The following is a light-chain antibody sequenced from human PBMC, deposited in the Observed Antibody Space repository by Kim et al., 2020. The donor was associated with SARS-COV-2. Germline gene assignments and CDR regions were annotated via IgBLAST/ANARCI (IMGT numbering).Light chain of an antibody. CDR1: SGSIATNY. CDR3: QSFDSSNLV. Sequence: GKTVTISCTRSSGSIATNYVQWYQQRPGSVPTTVIYENNQRPSGVPDRFSGSVDSSSNSASLTIYGLKTEDEADYYCQSFDSSNLVFGGGTQLTVL. CDR2: ENN. J-gene: IGLJ3*02. V-gene: IGLV6-57*03.